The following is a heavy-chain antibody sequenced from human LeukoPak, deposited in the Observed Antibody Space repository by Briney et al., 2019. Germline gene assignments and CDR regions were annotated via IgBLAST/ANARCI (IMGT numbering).Heavy chain of an antibody. CDR1: GGSISSYY. CDR2: IYYSGST. J-gene: IGHJ6*02. D-gene: IGHD6-25*01. V-gene: IGHV4-59*01. Sequence: SETLSLTCTVSGGSISSYYWSWIRQSPGKGLEWIGYIYYSGSTNYNPSLKSRVTISVDTSKNQFSLKLSSVTAADTAVYYCARGGPYYYYGMDVWSQGTTVTVSS. CDR3: ARGGPYYYYGMDV.